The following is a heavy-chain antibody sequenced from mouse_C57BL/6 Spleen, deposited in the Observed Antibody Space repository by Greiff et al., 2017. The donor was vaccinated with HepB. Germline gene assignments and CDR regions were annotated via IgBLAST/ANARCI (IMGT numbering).Heavy chain of an antibody. CDR1: GYAFSSSW. D-gene: IGHD3-3*01. Sequence: VQLQQSGPELVKPGASVKISCKASGYAFSSSWMNWVKQRPGKGLEWIGRIYPGDGDTNYNGKFKGKATLTADKSSSTAYMQLSSLTSEDAAVYYCARGGDVRLAYWGQGTLVTVSA. J-gene: IGHJ3*01. CDR2: IYPGDGDT. V-gene: IGHV1-82*01. CDR3: ARGGDVRLAY.